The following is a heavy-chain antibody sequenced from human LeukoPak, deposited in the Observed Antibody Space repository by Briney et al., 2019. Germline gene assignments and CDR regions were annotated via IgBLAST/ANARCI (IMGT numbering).Heavy chain of an antibody. CDR3: AKDRAITPPNALTRLRRVDLFDI. CDR1: GFTFSSYA. V-gene: IGHV3-23*01. J-gene: IGHJ3*02. D-gene: IGHD4-23*01. CDR2: ISGSGGST. Sequence: PGGSLRLSCAASGFTFSSYAMSWVRQAPGKGLEWVSAISGSGGSTYYADSVKGRFTISRDNSKNTLYLQMNSLRAEDTAVYYCAKDRAITPPNALTRLRRVDLFDIWGQGTMVTVSS.